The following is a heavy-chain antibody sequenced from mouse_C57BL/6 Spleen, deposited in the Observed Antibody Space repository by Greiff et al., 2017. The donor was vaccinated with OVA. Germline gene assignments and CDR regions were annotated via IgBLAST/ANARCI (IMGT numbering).Heavy chain of an antibody. Sequence: EVMLVESGGGLVKPGGSLKLSCAASGFTFSSYTMSWVRQTPEKRLEWVATISGGGVNTYYPASVTGRFTISRENAKNTLYLEMSSLRSEDTAMYYCARPDGSSGVGYWGQGTMLTVSA. CDR1: GFTFSSYT. J-gene: IGHJ3*01. CDR2: ISGGGVNT. CDR3: ARPDGSSGVGY. V-gene: IGHV5-9*01. D-gene: IGHD1-1*01.